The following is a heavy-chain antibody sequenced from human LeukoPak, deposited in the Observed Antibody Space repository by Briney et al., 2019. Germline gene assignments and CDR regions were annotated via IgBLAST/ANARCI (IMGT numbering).Heavy chain of an antibody. CDR2: ISYDGSNK. V-gene: IGHV3-30*18. CDR3: AKDGAGSWFGEAS. CDR1: GFTFSSYG. J-gene: IGHJ4*02. D-gene: IGHD6-13*01. Sequence: PGRSLRLSCAASGFTFSSYGMQSVRQAPGKGLEWVALISYDGSNKHYADSVKGRFTISRDNSKNTLYLQMNSLRAEDTAVYYCAKDGAGSWFGEASWGQGTLVTVSS.